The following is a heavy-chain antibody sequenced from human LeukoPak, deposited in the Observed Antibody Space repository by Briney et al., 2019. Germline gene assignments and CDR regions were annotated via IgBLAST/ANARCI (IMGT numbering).Heavy chain of an antibody. V-gene: IGHV3-11*01. Sequence: GGSLRLSCTASGFTFSDSYMSWIRQAPGKGLEYISYISSSGSTIYYADSVKGRFTPSRDNAKNSLSLEMNSLRAEDTAVYYCARGKYSFDYWGRGTLVTVSS. CDR1: GFTFSDSY. J-gene: IGHJ4*02. CDR3: ARGKYSFDY. CDR2: ISSSGSTI.